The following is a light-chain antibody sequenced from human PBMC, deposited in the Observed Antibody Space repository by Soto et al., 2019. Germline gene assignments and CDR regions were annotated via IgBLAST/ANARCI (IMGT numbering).Light chain of an antibody. CDR3: QQYNSWPLT. J-gene: IGKJ4*01. Sequence: EKVMTQSPATLSLSPGQRATLSCRAGQSISSSLAWYQQKPGQAPRLLIYGASTRATGVPARFSGSGSGTEFTLSISSLQSEDFAVYYCQQYNSWPLTFGGGTKVEIK. CDR2: GAS. CDR1: QSISSS. V-gene: IGKV3-15*01.